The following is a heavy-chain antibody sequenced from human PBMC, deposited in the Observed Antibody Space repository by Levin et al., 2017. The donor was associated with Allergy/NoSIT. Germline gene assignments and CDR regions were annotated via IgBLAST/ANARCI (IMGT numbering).Heavy chain of an antibody. CDR1: GGSISSGGYS. Sequence: SETLSLTCAVSGGSISSGGYSWSWIRQPPGKGLEWIGNIYLSGSTYYNPSLKSRVTITVDRSKNQFSLNLSSVTAADTAVYYCARVAGYSYGYYFDYWGQGTLVTVSS. CDR2: IYLSGST. J-gene: IGHJ4*02. CDR3: ARVAGYSYGYYFDY. V-gene: IGHV4-30-2*01. D-gene: IGHD5-18*01.